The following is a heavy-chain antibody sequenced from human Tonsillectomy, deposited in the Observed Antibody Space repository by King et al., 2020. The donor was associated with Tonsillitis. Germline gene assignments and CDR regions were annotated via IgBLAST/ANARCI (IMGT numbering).Heavy chain of an antibody. J-gene: IGHJ2*01. V-gene: IGHV2-5*01. CDR3: AHRRRSGPPKTWYFDL. CDR1: GFSLSTSGVG. Sequence: TLKESGPTLVKSTQTLTLTCTFSGFSLSTSGVGVGWIRQPPGKALEWLALIYWNDDKRYSPSLKSRLTITKDTSKNQVVLTMTNMDPVDTATYYCAHRRRSGPPKTWYFDLWGRGTLVTVSS. CDR2: IYWNDDK. D-gene: IGHD3-3*01.